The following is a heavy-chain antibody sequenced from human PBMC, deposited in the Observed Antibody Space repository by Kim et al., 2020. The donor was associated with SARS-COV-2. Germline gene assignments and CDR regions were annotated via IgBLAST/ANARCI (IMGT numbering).Heavy chain of an antibody. CDR1: GFTFRSHW. CDR2: INGDGSTT. D-gene: IGHD2-8*01. CDR3: ASPRTLPSA. J-gene: IGHJ5*02. Sequence: GGSLRLSCTASGFTFRSHWMYWVRQAPGKELVWVSRINGDGSTTNYADFVKGRFTISRDNAKSTLYLQMNSLSAEDTAVYYCASPRTLPSAWGQGTLVTVSS. V-gene: IGHV3-74*01.